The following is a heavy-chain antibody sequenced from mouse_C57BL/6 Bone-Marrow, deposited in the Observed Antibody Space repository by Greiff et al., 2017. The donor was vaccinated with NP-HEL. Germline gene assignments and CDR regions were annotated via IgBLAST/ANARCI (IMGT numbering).Heavy chain of an antibody. J-gene: IGHJ2*01. Sequence: DVKLQESGPELVKPGASVKISCKASGYTFTDYYMNWVKQSHGKSLEWIGDINPNNGGTSYNQKFKGKATLTVDKSSSTAYMELRSLTSEDSAVYYCACGNFPLDYWGQGTTLTVSS. V-gene: IGHV1-26*01. CDR1: GYTFTDYY. CDR2: INPNNGGT. CDR3: ACGNFPLDY. D-gene: IGHD2-1*01.